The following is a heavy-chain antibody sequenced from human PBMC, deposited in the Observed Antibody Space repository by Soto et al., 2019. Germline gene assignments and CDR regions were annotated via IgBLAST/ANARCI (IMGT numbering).Heavy chain of an antibody. Sequence: GGSLRLSCAGSGFTFSNYAMSWVRQAPGKGLAWVSAISGSGGSTYYADSVKGRFTISRDNSKNTLYLQMNSLRAEDTAVYYCARGHRRIAAGLLDYWGQGTLVTVSS. V-gene: IGHV3-23*01. CDR3: ARGHRRIAAGLLDY. CDR2: ISGSGGST. CDR1: GFTFSNYA. J-gene: IGHJ4*02. D-gene: IGHD6-13*01.